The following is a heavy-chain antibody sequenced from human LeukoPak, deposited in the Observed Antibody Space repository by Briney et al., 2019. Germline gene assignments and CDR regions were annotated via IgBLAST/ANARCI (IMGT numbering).Heavy chain of an antibody. D-gene: IGHD3-16*01. J-gene: IGHJ4*02. CDR3: ARAWGSWIYFDY. CDR1: GGSISSGSYY. Sequence: SQTLSLTCTVSGGSISSGSYYWSWIRQPAGKGLEWIGRIYTSGSTYYNPSLKSRVTISVDRSKNQFSLKLSSVTAADTAVYYCARAWGSWIYFDYWGQGTLVTVSS. CDR2: IYTSGST. V-gene: IGHV4-61*02.